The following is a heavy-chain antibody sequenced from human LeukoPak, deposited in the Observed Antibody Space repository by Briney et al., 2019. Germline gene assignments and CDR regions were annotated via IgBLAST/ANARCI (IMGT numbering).Heavy chain of an antibody. CDR2: ILGGGGT. CDR3: GQDPNGDYIGAFDF. J-gene: IGHJ3*01. Sequence: GGSLRLSCAASGLIFHNYALVWIRRAPGKGPEWVSAILGGGGTFYADAVKGRFTISRDNSKNTLYLQMNSLRAEDTATYYCGQDPNGDYIGAFDFWGRGTMVTVSS. V-gene: IGHV3-23*01. CDR1: GLIFHNYA. D-gene: IGHD4-17*01.